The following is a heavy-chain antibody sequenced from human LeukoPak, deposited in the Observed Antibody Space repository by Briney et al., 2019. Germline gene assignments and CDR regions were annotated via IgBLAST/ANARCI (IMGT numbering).Heavy chain of an antibody. V-gene: IGHV1-46*01. CDR1: GYTFTSYY. CDR3: ARVRRRLWFGELSHYYYYMDV. Sequence: ASVKVSCKASGYTFTSYYMHWVRQAPGQGLEWMGIINPSGGSTSYAQKFQGRVTMTRDTSISTAYMELSRLRSDDTAVYYCARVRRRLWFGELSHYYYYMDVWGKGTTVTISS. J-gene: IGHJ6*03. D-gene: IGHD3-10*01. CDR2: INPSGGST.